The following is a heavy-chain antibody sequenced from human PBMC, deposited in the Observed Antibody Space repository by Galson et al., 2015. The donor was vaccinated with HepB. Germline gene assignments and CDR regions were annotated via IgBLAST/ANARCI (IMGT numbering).Heavy chain of an antibody. J-gene: IGHJ6*02. Sequence: SLRLSCAASGFTFSNYAMHWVRQAPGKGLEYVSVISSNGGSTDYANSMKGRFSISRDNSKNTLYLQMGSLRAEDMAVYYCARDNSPYYDILTGYYNGGMDVWGQGTTVTVSS. CDR2: ISSNGGST. V-gene: IGHV3-64*01. CDR1: GFTFSNYA. D-gene: IGHD3-9*01. CDR3: ARDNSPYYDILTGYYNGGMDV.